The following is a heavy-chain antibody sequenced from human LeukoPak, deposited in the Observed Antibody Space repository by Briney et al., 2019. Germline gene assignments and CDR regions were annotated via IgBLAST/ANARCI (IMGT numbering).Heavy chain of an antibody. D-gene: IGHD4-17*01. CDR1: GGSISTYY. CDR2: IYYTGTT. V-gene: IGHV4-59*01. J-gene: IGHJ6*02. CDR3: AREDPQTTVPAGMDV. Sequence: SETLSLTCSVSGGSISTYYWSWIRQPPGKGLEWIGYIYYTGTTNYNPSLRSRVTMSVDTSRNQFSLRLSSVTAADTAVYYCAREDPQTTVPAGMDVWGHGTTVIVSS.